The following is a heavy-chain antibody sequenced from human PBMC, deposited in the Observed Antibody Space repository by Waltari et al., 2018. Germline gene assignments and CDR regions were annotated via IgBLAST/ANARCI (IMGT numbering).Heavy chain of an antibody. CDR3: ARDPNRGYSYGFDY. CDR2: IIPCFGTA. V-gene: IGHV1-69*14. CDR1: GGTFSSYA. Sequence: QVQLVQSGAEVKKPGSSVKVSCKASGGTFSSYAISWVRQAPGQGLDWMGGIIPCFGTANYAQKFPGRVTITADKSTSTAYMELSSLRSEDTAVYYCARDPNRGYSYGFDYWGQGTLVTVSS. J-gene: IGHJ4*02. D-gene: IGHD5-18*01.